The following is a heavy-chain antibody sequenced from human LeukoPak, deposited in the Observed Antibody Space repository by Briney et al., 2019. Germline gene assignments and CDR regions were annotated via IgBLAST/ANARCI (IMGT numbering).Heavy chain of an antibody. Sequence: PSETLSLTCAVYGGSLSGYYWGWIRQPPGKGLQWIGEVNHSGSTNYNPSLKSRVPISVDTSKNQFSLKLSSVTAADTAVYYCATSGGPINWFDPWGQGTLVTVSS. D-gene: IGHD3-10*01. V-gene: IGHV4-34*01. CDR2: VNHSGST. CDR3: ATSGGPINWFDP. CDR1: GGSLSGYY. J-gene: IGHJ5*02.